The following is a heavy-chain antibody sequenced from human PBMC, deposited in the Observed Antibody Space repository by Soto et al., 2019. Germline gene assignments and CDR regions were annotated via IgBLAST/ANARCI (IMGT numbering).Heavy chain of an antibody. CDR3: ARGVAAADLWFDP. Sequence: GASVKVSCKASGYTFTSYDINWVRQATGQGLEWMGWMNPNSGNTGCAQKFQGRVTMTRNTSISTAYMELSSLRSEDTAVYYCARGVAAADLWFDPWGQGTLVTVSS. CDR2: MNPNSGNT. V-gene: IGHV1-8*01. J-gene: IGHJ5*02. D-gene: IGHD6-13*01. CDR1: GYTFTSYD.